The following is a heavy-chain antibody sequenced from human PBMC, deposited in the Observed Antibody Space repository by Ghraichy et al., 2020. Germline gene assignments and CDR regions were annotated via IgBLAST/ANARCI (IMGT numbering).Heavy chain of an antibody. CDR3: TRGPLSPFEY. V-gene: IGHV3-48*03. J-gene: IGHJ4*02. Sequence: GGSLRLSCAASEFTFSSYDINWVRQAPGKGLEWVSYLSIGGSTKFYADSVKGRFTVSRDNAKKSFFLQMNNVRVEDTAVYFFTRGPLSPFEYWGQGILVTVSS. CDR1: EFTFSSYD. CDR2: LSIGGSTK.